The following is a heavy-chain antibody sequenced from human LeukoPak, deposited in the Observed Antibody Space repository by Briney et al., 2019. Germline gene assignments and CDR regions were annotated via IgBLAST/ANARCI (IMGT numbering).Heavy chain of an antibody. V-gene: IGHV5-51*01. CDR1: GYSFTSYW. CDR3: ARQVTNRKGYSYGFGHYFDY. CDR2: IYPGNSDT. Sequence: GESLKISCKGSGYSFTSYWIGWVRQMPGKGLEWMGIIYPGNSDTRYSPSFQGQVTISADKSISTAYLQWSSLKASDTAMYYCARQVTNRKGYSYGFGHYFDYWGQGTLVTVSS. J-gene: IGHJ4*02. D-gene: IGHD5-18*01.